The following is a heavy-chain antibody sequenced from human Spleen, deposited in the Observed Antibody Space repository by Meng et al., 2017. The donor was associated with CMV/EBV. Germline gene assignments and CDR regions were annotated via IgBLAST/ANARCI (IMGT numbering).Heavy chain of an antibody. Sequence: LSLTCAASGFTFNTYNMNWVRQAPGKGLEWVSSISSSGTYIYHADSVRGRFTISRDDAKNSLYLQMNSLRGEDTAVYYCARELTGNHHFDYWGQGTLVTVSS. V-gene: IGHV3-21*01. D-gene: IGHD3-9*01. CDR3: ARELTGNHHFDY. CDR1: GFTFNTYN. J-gene: IGHJ4*02. CDR2: ISSSGTYI.